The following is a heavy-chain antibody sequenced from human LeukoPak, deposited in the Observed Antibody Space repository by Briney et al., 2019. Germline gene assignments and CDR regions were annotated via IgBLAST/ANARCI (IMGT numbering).Heavy chain of an antibody. CDR2: ISYDGSNK. CDR1: GFTFSSYG. D-gene: IGHD3-9*01. Sequence: PGGSLRLSCAASGFTFSSYGMRWVRQAPGKGLEWVAVISYDGSNKYYADSVKGRFTISRDNSKNTLYLQMNSLRAEDTAVYYCAKSNYDILTGYKITYYYYMDVWGKGTTVTVSS. CDR3: AKSNYDILTGYKITYYYYMDV. V-gene: IGHV3-30*18. J-gene: IGHJ6*03.